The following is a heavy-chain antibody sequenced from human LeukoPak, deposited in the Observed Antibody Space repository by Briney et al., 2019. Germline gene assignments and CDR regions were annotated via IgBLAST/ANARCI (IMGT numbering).Heavy chain of an antibody. J-gene: IGHJ2*01. Sequence: GGSLRLSCAASGFTFSSYGMHWVRQAPHKGLEWVAFIRYDGSNKYYAHSVKGRFTISRDNSKNTLYLQMNSLRAEDTAVYYCAKDNQGYYYDSSGYPYWYFDLWGRGTLVTVSS. CDR3: AKDNQGYYYDSSGYPYWYFDL. V-gene: IGHV3-30*02. CDR1: GFTFSSYG. CDR2: IRYDGSNK. D-gene: IGHD3-22*01.